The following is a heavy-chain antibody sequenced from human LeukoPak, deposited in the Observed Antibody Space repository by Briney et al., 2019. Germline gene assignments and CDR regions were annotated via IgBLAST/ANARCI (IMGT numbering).Heavy chain of an antibody. CDR3: ASHSGRGYDSPFDY. D-gene: IGHD5-12*01. V-gene: IGHV4-59*01. CDR1: GGSMSSYY. Sequence: QVQLQESGPGLVKPSETLSLTCTVSGGSMSSYYWSWIRQPPGKGLEWIGYIYYSGSTNYNPSLKSRVTISVDTSKNQFSLKLSSVTAADTAVYYCASHSGRGYDSPFDYWGQGTLVTVSS. CDR2: IYYSGST. J-gene: IGHJ4*02.